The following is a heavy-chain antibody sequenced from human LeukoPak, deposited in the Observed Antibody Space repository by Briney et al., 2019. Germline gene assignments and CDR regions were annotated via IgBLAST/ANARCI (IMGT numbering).Heavy chain of an antibody. D-gene: IGHD6-19*01. Sequence: ASVKVSCKASGGTFSSYAISWVRQAPGQGLEWMGWMNPNSGNTGYAQKFQGRVTMTRNTSISTAYMELSSLRSEDTAVYYCASGSSGWYGEDAFDIWGQGTMVTVSS. J-gene: IGHJ3*02. CDR1: GGTFSSYA. CDR3: ASGSSGWYGEDAFDI. CDR2: MNPNSGNT. V-gene: IGHV1-8*02.